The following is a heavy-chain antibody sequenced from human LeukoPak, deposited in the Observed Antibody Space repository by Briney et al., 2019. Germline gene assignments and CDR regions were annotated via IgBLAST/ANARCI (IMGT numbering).Heavy chain of an antibody. Sequence: SETLSLTCTVSGGSISSSSYYWGWIRQPPGKGLEWIGSIYYSGSTYYNPSLKSRVTISVDTSKNQFSLKLSSVTAADTAVYYCARRPSGRYHFDYWGQGTLVTVSS. J-gene: IGHJ4*02. CDR1: GGSISSSSYY. D-gene: IGHD1-26*01. V-gene: IGHV4-39*07. CDR2: IYYSGST. CDR3: ARRPSGRYHFDY.